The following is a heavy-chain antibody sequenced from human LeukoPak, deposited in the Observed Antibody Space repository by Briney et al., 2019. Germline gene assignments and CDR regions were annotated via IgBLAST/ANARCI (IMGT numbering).Heavy chain of an antibody. J-gene: IGHJ4*02. CDR2: IYHTGST. V-gene: IGHV4-38-2*02. Sequence: SSETLSLTCTVSGYSISSGYYWGWIRQPPGKGLEWIVNIYHTGSTYCNPSLKSRVTISVDTSKNQFSLKLSSVTAADTAVYYCVRSSSSIFDYWGQGTLVTVSS. CDR3: VRSSSSIFDY. CDR1: GYSISSGYY. D-gene: IGHD6-6*01.